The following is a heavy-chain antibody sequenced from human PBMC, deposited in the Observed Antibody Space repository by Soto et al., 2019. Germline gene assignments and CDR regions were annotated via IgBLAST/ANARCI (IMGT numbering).Heavy chain of an antibody. CDR3: ARGAEAAGTRVSRVYFQL. V-gene: IGHV4-4*07. D-gene: IGHD6-13*01. J-gene: IGHJ1*01. Sequence: SETLSLTCTVSGGSMSSFYGSWIRQPAGEGLEWVGPIYTDGSTIYNPSLESRVSMSIDTSKSHFYLKVNSVTAADTAVYYCARGAEAAGTRVSRVYFQLWGPGTLVTSPQ. CDR2: IYTDGST. CDR1: GGSMSSFY.